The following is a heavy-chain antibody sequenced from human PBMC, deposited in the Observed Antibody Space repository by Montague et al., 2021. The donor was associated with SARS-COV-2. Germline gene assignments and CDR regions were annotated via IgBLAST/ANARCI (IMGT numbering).Heavy chain of an antibody. D-gene: IGHD3-9*01. CDR2: IDWDDDK. V-gene: IGHV2-70*01. J-gene: IGHJ4*02. CDR3: ARSHYDILTGYYKVFDY. Sequence: PALVKPTQTLTLTCTFSGFSLSTSGMCVSWIRQPPGKALEWLALIDWDDDKYYSTSLKTRLTISKDTSKNQVVLTMTNMDPVDTATYYCARSHYDILTGYYKVFDYWGQGTLVTVSS. CDR1: GFSLSTSGMC.